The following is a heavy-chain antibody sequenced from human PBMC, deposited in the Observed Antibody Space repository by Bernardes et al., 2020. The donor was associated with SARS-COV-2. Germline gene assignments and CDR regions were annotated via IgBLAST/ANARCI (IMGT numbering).Heavy chain of an antibody. D-gene: IGHD3-10*01. Sequence: VGSLIRSCAASGFTFSSYEMNWVRQAPGKGLEWVSYISSSGSTIYYADSVKGRFTISRDNAKNSLYLQMNSLRAEDTAVYYCARDRGTIHYYGSGSKSYGMDVWGQGTTVTVSS. CDR2: ISSSGSTI. J-gene: IGHJ6*02. V-gene: IGHV3-48*03. CDR1: GFTFSSYE. CDR3: ARDRGTIHYYGSGSKSYGMDV.